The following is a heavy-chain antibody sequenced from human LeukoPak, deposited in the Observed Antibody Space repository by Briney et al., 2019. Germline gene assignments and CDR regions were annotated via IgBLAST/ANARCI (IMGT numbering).Heavy chain of an antibody. V-gene: IGHV3-7*03. D-gene: IGHD5-12*01. J-gene: IGHJ5*02. CDR1: GFTLSTSW. CDR2: IKQDGSEK. CDR3: ARGLNSGYSYFDP. Sequence: PGGSLRLSCAASGFTLSTSWMNWVRQAPGKGLEWVANIKQDGSEKNYVDSAKGRFTISRDNTKNSLYLQMNSLRSEDTAGYYCARGLNSGYSYFDPWGQGTLVTVSS.